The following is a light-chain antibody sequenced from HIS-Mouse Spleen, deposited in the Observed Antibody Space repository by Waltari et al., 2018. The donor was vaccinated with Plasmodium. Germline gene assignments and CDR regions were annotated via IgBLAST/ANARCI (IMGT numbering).Light chain of an antibody. V-gene: IGLV2-23*01. CDR2: EGS. J-gene: IGLJ2*01. CDR3: CSYAGSSTLV. Sequence: QSALTQPASVSGSPAQSITISCTGTSSDVGSYNLFSWYQQHPGKAPKLMIYEGSKRPSGVSNRFSGSKSGNTASLTISGLQAEDEADYYCCSYAGSSTLVFGGGTKLTVL. CDR1: SSDVGSYNL.